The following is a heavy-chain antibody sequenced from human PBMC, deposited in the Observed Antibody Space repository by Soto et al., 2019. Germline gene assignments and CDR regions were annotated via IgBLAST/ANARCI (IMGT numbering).Heavy chain of an antibody. V-gene: IGHV5-51*01. J-gene: IGHJ5*01. CDR2: IYPGDSET. CDR3: ARRFSDRYLQNAFDS. Sequence: GESLKISCKGSGYRFKTFSIAWVRQMPGKGLEWMGLIYPGDSETRYSPSFQGQVTISVDMSINTAYLQWSSLRASDTAMYYCARRFSDRYLQNAFDSWCQGILVTVS. D-gene: IGHD1-1*01. CDR1: GYRFKTFS.